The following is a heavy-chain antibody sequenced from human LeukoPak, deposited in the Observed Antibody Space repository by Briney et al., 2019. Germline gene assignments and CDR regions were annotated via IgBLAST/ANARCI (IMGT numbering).Heavy chain of an antibody. CDR2: ISDSGGST. V-gene: IGHV3-23*01. CDR1: GFTFSSYA. J-gene: IGHJ4*02. CDR3: AKDRRGCSSTSCYYRFDY. D-gene: IGHD2-2*01. Sequence: GGSLRLSCAASGFTFSSYAMSWVRQAPGKGLESVSAISDSGGSTYYADSVKGRFTISRDNSKNTVYLQMNSLRAEDTAVYYCAKDRRGCSSTSCYYRFDYWGQGTLVTVSS.